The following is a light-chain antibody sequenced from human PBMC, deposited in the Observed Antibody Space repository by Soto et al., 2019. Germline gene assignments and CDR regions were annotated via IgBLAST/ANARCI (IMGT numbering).Light chain of an antibody. J-gene: IGKJ2*01. Sequence: EIVMTQSPATLSVSPGERATLSCRTSQSVSSNLAWYQQKPGQVPRLLIYDASNRATGIPARFSGSGSGTEFTLTISSLQSEDFAVYYCQQYNNWPRTFGQGTNLEIK. V-gene: IGKV3-15*01. CDR2: DAS. CDR3: QQYNNWPRT. CDR1: QSVSSN.